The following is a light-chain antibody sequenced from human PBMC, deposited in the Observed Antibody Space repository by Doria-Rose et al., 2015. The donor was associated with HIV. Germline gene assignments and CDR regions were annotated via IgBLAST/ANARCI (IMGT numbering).Light chain of an antibody. V-gene: IGKV3-20*01. CDR3: HQYGTSWT. CDR1: QSFSSTY. CDR2: DGS. Sequence: EIVLTQSPGTLSLSPGERATLSRRASQSFSSTYLAWYQQKPGQAPSLLTYDGSTRATGIPDRFSASGPGTDFTLTINRLEPEDFALYYCHQYGTSWTFGQGTKVEI. J-gene: IGKJ1*01.